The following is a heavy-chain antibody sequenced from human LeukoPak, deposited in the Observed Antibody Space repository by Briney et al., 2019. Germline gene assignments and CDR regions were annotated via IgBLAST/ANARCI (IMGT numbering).Heavy chain of an antibody. CDR3: ARRDGYNADLDY. J-gene: IGHJ4*02. D-gene: IGHD5-24*01. Sequence: GGSLRLSCAPSGFTFSSYGMRWVRQAPGKGLEWVAVIWFDGTNKYFADSVKGRFTISRDNSKNTLYLQMNSLRAEDTAVYYCARRDGYNADLDYWGQGTLVTV. V-gene: IGHV3-33*01. CDR1: GFTFSSYG. CDR2: IWFDGTNK.